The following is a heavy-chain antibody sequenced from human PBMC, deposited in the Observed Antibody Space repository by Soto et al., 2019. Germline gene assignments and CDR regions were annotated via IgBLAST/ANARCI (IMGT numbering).Heavy chain of an antibody. D-gene: IGHD1-7*01. CDR2: ISTYNGNT. CDR1: GYTFTSHC. J-gene: IGHJ4*02. V-gene: IGHV1-18*01. CDR3: ARHQTWNYYFFDF. Sequence: ASVKVSCKTSGYTFTSHCVSWVRQAPGQGLEWMGWISTYNGNTNYAQKFQGRVTMTTDTSTSTAYMEVRSLRSDDTAFYYCARHQTWNYYFFDFWGQGTLVTVSS.